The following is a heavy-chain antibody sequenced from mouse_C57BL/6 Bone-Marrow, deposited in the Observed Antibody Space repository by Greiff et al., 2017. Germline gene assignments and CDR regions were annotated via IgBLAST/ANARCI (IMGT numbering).Heavy chain of an antibody. V-gene: IGHV5-9-1*02. D-gene: IGHD1-1*01. Sequence: EVKLMESGEGLVKPGGSLKLSCAASGFTFSSYAMSWVRQTPEKRLEWVAYISSGGDYIYYADTVKGRFTISRDNARNTLYLQMSSLKSEDTAMYYCTRDNYGSIFYWYFDVWGTGTTVTVSS. CDR1: GFTFSSYA. J-gene: IGHJ1*03. CDR3: TRDNYGSIFYWYFDV. CDR2: ISSGGDYI.